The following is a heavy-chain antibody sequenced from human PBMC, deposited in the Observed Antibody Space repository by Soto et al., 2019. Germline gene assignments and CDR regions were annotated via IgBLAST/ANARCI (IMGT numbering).Heavy chain of an antibody. CDR3: ARGGGVYYYLDV. D-gene: IGHD3-10*01. CDR2: INHSGST. Sequence: SETMSLTCAVYGGSFSGYYWSWIRQPPGKGLEWIGEINHSGSTNYNPSLKNRVSISVDTSKNQFSLKLSSVTAADTAVYYCARGGGVYYYLDVWTKGTTVTVSS. CDR1: GGSFSGYY. V-gene: IGHV4-34*01. J-gene: IGHJ6*03.